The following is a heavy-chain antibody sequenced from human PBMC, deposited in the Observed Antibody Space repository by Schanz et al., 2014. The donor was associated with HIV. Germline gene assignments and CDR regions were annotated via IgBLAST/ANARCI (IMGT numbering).Heavy chain of an antibody. V-gene: IGHV3-7*01. CDR1: GFTFSIYG. CDR2: IRQDRSER. CDR3: AREGRSGGLYGDYPGY. D-gene: IGHD3-10*01. J-gene: IGHJ4*02. Sequence: VQLVESGGGVVQPGGSLRLSCAASGFTFSIYGIHWVRQAPGKGLEWVANIRQDRSERYYVDSVRGRFTISRDNAKNALFLQMNRLRAEDTAVYYCAREGRSGGLYGDYPGYWGQGTLVTVSS.